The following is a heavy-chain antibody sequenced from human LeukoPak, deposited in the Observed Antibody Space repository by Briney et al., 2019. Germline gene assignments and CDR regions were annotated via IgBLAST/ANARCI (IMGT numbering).Heavy chain of an antibody. CDR3: ARGGRGYGGNPGGTYFDY. V-gene: IGHV1-18*01. D-gene: IGHD4-23*01. Sequence: GASVKVSCKASGYTFTSYGISWVRQAPGQGLEWMGWISAYNGNTNYAQKLQGRVTMTTDTSTSTAYMELRSLRSDDTAVYYCARGGRGYGGNPGGTYFDYGGQGTLVTVSS. CDR1: GYTFTSYG. J-gene: IGHJ4*02. CDR2: ISAYNGNT.